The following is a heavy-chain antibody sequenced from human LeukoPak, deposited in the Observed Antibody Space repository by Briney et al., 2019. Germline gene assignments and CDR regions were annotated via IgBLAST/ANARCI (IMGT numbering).Heavy chain of an antibody. D-gene: IGHD4-11*01. V-gene: IGHV4-59*08. Sequence: PSETLSLTCTVSGGSISSYYWSWIRQPPGKGLEWIGYIYYSGSTNYNPSLKSRVTMSVDTSKNQFSLKLSSVTAADTAVYYCARQYSNCPLNWFDPWGQGTLVTVSS. CDR2: IYYSGST. CDR1: GGSISSYY. CDR3: ARQYSNCPLNWFDP. J-gene: IGHJ5*02.